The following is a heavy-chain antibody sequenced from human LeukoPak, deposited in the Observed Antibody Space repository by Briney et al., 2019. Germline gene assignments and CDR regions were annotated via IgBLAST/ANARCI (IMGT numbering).Heavy chain of an antibody. CDR1: GGSISSGDYY. V-gene: IGHV4-30-4*01. CDR3: ARGPGYGDYETSHYGMDV. D-gene: IGHD4-17*01. Sequence: KSSETLSLTCTVSGGSISSGDYYWSWIRQPPGKGLEWIGYIYYSGSTYYNPSLKSRVTISVDTSKNQFSLKLSSVTAADTAVYYCARGPGYGDYETSHYGMDVWGQGTTVTVSS. CDR2: IYYSGST. J-gene: IGHJ6*02.